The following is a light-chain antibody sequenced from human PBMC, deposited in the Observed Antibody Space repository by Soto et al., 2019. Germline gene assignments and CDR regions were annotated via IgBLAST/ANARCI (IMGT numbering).Light chain of an antibody. CDR3: QQSYTTPI. Sequence: DIQMTQSPSSLAASVGDRVTIPCRASQNISNYLNWYQQKPGQAPKLLIYAASSLQIGVPSRFRGGGSGTDFPLTITSLQPEDFATYYCQQSYTTPIFGPGTRVDI. CDR1: QNISNY. V-gene: IGKV1-39*01. CDR2: AAS. J-gene: IGKJ3*01.